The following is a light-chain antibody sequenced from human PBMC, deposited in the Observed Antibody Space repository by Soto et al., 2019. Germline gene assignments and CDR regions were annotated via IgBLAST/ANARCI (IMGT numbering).Light chain of an antibody. V-gene: IGLV2-23*02. CDR3: CSYAGGSIYVL. CDR1: SDDVGNFTL. J-gene: IGLJ2*01. CDR2: EVS. Sequence: QSVLTQPASVSGSPGQSITISCTGTSDDVGNFTLVSWYQHHPGKAPNLIISEVSKRPSGVSNRFSGSKSGNTASLTISGLQAEDEADYYCCSYAGGSIYVLFGGGTPLTVL.